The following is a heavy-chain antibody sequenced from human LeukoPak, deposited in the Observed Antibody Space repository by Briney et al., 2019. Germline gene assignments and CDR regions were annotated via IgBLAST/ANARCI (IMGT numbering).Heavy chain of an antibody. J-gene: IGHJ4*02. Sequence: GSLRLSYAASGFTFSSYGMHWVRQAPGKGLEWVAVISYDGSNKYYADSVKGRFTISRDNSKNTLYLQMNSLRAEDTAVYYCAKDRVGYWGQGTLVTVSS. CDR3: AKDRVGY. CDR2: ISYDGSNK. V-gene: IGHV3-30*18. D-gene: IGHD3-16*01. CDR1: GFTFSSYG.